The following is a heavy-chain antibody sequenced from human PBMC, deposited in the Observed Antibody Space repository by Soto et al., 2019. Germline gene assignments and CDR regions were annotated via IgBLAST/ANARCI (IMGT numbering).Heavy chain of an antibody. Sequence: EVQLVESGGGLVQPGGSLRLSCVPSGFTFNSHWMHWVRQAPGKGLVWVSRINGDGSSTSYADSVRGRFTISRDNAKNTLYLQMNSLRAEDTAVYYCARDPRDGYHSPPDYWGQGPLVTVSS. CDR1: GFTFNSHW. CDR2: INGDGSST. J-gene: IGHJ4*02. D-gene: IGHD5-12*01. CDR3: ARDPRDGYHSPPDY. V-gene: IGHV3-74*01.